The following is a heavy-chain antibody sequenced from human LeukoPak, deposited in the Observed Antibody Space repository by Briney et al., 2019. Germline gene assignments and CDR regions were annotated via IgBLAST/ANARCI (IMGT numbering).Heavy chain of an antibody. CDR1: GGSISSSSYY. D-gene: IGHD6-13*01. CDR2: IYYSGST. J-gene: IGHJ4*02. CDR3: ASGAAAGFFDY. Sequence: SETLSLTCTVSGGSISSSSYYWGWIRQPPGKGLEWIGSIYYSGSTYYNPSLKSRVTISVDTSKNQFSLKLSSVTAAGTAVYYCASGAAAGFFDYWGQGTLVTVSS. V-gene: IGHV4-39*07.